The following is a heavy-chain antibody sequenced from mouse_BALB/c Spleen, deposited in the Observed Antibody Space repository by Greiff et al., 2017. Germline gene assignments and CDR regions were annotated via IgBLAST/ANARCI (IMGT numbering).Heavy chain of an antibody. CDR2: ISDGGSYT. CDR1: GFTFSDYY. CDR3: ASDYDEGAWFAY. V-gene: IGHV5-4*02. Sequence: EVKLQESGGGLVKPGGSLKLSCAASGFTFSDYYMYWVRQTPEKRLEWVATISDGGSYTYYPDSVKGRFTISRDNAKNNLYLQMSSLKSEDTAMYYCASDYDEGAWFAYWGQGTLVTVSA. D-gene: IGHD2-12*01. J-gene: IGHJ3*01.